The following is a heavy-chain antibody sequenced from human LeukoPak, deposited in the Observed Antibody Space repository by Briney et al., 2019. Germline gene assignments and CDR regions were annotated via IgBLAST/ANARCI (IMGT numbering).Heavy chain of an antibody. CDR2: ISGRGGGT. Sequence: PGGSLRLSCAVSGVTVSNYGMSWVRQAPGKGLEWVAGISGRGGGTNYADSVKGRFTISRDNFKNTLYLQMNSLRAEDTAVYFCAKRGVVIRVILVGFHKEAYYFDSWGQGALVTVSS. D-gene: IGHD3-22*01. J-gene: IGHJ4*02. V-gene: IGHV3-23*01. CDR1: GVTVSNYG. CDR3: AKRGVVIRVILVGFHKEAYYFDS.